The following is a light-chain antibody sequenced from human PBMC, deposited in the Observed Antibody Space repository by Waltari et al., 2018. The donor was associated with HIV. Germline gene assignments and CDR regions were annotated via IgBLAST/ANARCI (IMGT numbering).Light chain of an antibody. CDR1: QSINSW. J-gene: IGKJ1*01. V-gene: IGKV1-5*03. CDR2: KAS. Sequence: DIQMTQSPSTLSASVGDRVTITCRASQSINSWLAWYQQKPGKAPKLLIYKASSLESWVPSRFSGSGSGTEFNLTISSLQPDDFATYYCQQYNSYTWTFGQGTKVEI. CDR3: QQYNSYTWT.